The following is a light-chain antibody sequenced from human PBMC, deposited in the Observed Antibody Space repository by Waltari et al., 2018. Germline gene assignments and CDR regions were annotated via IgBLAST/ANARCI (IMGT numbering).Light chain of an antibody. CDR1: SRNVGTYTF. Sequence: SALTQPAPVSGSPGQSITISCTGTSRNVGTYTFSSCYQQNPGKAPKLMIYEGNKRPSGVSNRFSGSKAGNTASLTISGLQAEDEADYYCYSYAGSGTWVFGGGTKLTVL. J-gene: IGLJ3*02. CDR2: EGN. V-gene: IGLV2-23*01. CDR3: YSYAGSGTWV.